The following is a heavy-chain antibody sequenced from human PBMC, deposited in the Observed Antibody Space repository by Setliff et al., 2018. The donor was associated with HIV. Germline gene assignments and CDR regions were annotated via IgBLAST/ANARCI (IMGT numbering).Heavy chain of an antibody. CDR3: ARDVGTVGATLDS. CDR2: IWYDESKK. Sequence: GGSLRLSCAASGFTFSSYGMHWVRQAPGKGLEWVAVIWYDESKKYYADSVKGRFSISRDTSKNTLYLQMNSLRAEDTAVYFCARDVGTVGATLDSWGQGT. V-gene: IGHV3-33*01. D-gene: IGHD1-26*01. J-gene: IGHJ4*02. CDR1: GFTFSSYG.